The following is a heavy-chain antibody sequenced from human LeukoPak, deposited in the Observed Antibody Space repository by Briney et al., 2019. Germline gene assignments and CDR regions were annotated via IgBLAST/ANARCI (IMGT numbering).Heavy chain of an antibody. V-gene: IGHV3-21*05. J-gene: IGHJ4*02. Sequence: GGSLRLSCAASGYSLTNFDMNWIRQAPGKGLEWVSFFSVRYNVIYYADSVKGRFTVSRDEAKNSLYLQMNSLRAEDTALYYCARDLPVAAADFWGQGTLVTVSS. CDR1: GYSLTNFD. CDR3: ARDLPVAAADF. CDR2: FSVRYNVI. D-gene: IGHD6-13*01.